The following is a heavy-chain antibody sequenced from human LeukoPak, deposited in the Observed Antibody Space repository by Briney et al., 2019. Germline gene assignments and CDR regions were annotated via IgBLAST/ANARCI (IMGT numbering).Heavy chain of an antibody. Sequence: GGSLRLSCAVSGFNFSSNSMNWVRQAPGKGLEWVSSITSRSSYIYYADSVKGRFTISRDNAKNSLYLQMNSLRAEDTAVYYCVRPLRGCYYCGMDVWGQGTTVTVSS. J-gene: IGHJ6*02. D-gene: IGHD1-26*01. CDR1: GFNFSSNS. V-gene: IGHV3-21*01. CDR2: ITSRSSYI. CDR3: VRPLRGCYYCGMDV.